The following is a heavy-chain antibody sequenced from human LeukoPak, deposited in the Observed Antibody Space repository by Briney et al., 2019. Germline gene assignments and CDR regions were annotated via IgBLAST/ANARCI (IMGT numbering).Heavy chain of an antibody. Sequence: GGSLRLSCAASGFTFSSYAMSWVRQAPGKGLEWVSAISGSGGSTYYADSVKGRFTISRDNSKNTLYLQMNSLRAEGTAVYYCANMVRIAVAGNGPIDYWGQGTLVTVPS. J-gene: IGHJ4*02. CDR2: ISGSGGST. CDR1: GFTFSSYA. CDR3: ANMVRIAVAGNGPIDY. V-gene: IGHV3-23*01. D-gene: IGHD6-19*01.